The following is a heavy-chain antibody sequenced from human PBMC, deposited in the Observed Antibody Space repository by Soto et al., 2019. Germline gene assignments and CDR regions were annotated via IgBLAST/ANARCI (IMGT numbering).Heavy chain of an antibody. CDR1: GGSISSYY. J-gene: IGHJ6*03. Sequence: PSETLSLTCTVFGGSISSYYWSWIRQPPGKGLEWIGYIYYSGSTNYNPSLKSRVTISVDTSKNQFSLKLSSVTAADTAVYYCARQYSGYDYYYYYYMDVWGKGTTVTVSS. V-gene: IGHV4-59*08. D-gene: IGHD5-12*01. CDR2: IYYSGST. CDR3: ARQYSGYDYYYYYYMDV.